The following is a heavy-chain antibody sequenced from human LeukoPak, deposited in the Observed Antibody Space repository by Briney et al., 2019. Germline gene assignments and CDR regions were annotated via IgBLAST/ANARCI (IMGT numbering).Heavy chain of an antibody. Sequence: GGSLRLSCAASGFTFSSYSMNWVRQAPGKGLEWVSSISSSSSYIYYADSVKGRFTISTDNANNSLYLQMNSLRAEDTAVYYCARDSPLRYDSSGYYPDYWGQGTLVTVSS. V-gene: IGHV3-21*01. CDR2: ISSSSSYI. CDR3: ARDSPLRYDSSGYYPDY. D-gene: IGHD3-22*01. J-gene: IGHJ4*02. CDR1: GFTFSSYS.